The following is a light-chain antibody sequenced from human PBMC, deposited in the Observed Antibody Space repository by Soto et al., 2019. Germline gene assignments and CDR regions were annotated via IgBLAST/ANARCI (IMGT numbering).Light chain of an antibody. CDR1: QYISSW. CDR2: KAS. V-gene: IGKV1-5*03. CDR3: QQYNSQRT. Sequence: DIQMTQSPSTLSAAVGDRVTITCRASQYISSWLAWYQQKPGKAPKLLIYKASSLESGVPSRFSGSGSGTEFTLTISSLQTDDLATYYCQQYNSQRTFGQGTKVEIK. J-gene: IGKJ1*01.